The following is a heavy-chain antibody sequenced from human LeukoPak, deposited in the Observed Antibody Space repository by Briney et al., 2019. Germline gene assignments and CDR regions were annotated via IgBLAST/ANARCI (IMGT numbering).Heavy chain of an antibody. D-gene: IGHD4-17*01. CDR2: INHSGST. V-gene: IGHV4-39*07. CDR3: ARDDHDYGEDY. CDR1: GGSISSSSYY. Sequence: PSETLSLTCTVSGGSISSSSYYWGWIRQPPGKGLEWIGEINHSGSTNYNPSLKSRVTISVDTSKNQFSLKLSSVTAADTAVYYCARDDHDYGEDYWGQGTLVTVSS. J-gene: IGHJ4*02.